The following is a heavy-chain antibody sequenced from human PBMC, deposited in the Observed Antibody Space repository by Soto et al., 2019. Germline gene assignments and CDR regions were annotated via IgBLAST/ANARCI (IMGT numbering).Heavy chain of an antibody. CDR1: GYTFTGYY. CDR3: ARELGAAGHGHYYYGMDV. CDR2: INPNSGGT. Sequence: GASVKVSCKASGYTFTGYYMHWVRQASGQGLEWMGWINPNSGGTNYAQKFQGWATMTRDTSISTAYMELSRLRSDDTAVYYCARELGAAGHGHYYYGMDVWGQGTTVTVSS. V-gene: IGHV1-2*04. J-gene: IGHJ6*02. D-gene: IGHD6-13*01.